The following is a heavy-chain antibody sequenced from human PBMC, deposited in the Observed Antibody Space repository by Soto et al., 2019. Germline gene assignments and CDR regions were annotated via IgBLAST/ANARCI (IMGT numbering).Heavy chain of an antibody. D-gene: IGHD3-3*01. CDR2: ISSSSSYI. CDR3: ARDSGVTYDFWSGAQDAFDI. V-gene: IGHV3-21*01. CDR1: GFTFSSYS. Sequence: GGSLRLSCAASGFTFSSYSMNWVRQAPGKGLEWVSSISSSSSYIYYADSVKGRFTISRDNAKNSLYLQMNSLRAEDTAVYYCARDSGVTYDFWSGAQDAFDIWGQGTMVTVS. J-gene: IGHJ3*02.